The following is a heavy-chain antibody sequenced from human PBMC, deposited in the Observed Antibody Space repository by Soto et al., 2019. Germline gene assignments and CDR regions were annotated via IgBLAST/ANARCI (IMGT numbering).Heavy chain of an antibody. J-gene: IGHJ3*01. V-gene: IGHV2-5*02. CDR2: IYWADDK. D-gene: IGHD3-10*01. CDR3: AHSVWCGELT. CDR1: GFSLSTTGVG. Sequence: QITLKESGPTLVKPTQTLTLTCTFSGFSLSTTGVGVGWIRQPPGKALEWLALIYWADDKRYSPSLKSTLTITKDTSKNQVVLTVTNMDPVDTATYYCAHSVWCGELTWGQGTMVAVSS.